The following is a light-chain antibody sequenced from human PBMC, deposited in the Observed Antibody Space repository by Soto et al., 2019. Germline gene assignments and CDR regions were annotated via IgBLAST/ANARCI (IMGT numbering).Light chain of an antibody. V-gene: IGLV1-36*01. CDR3: AAWDDSLNGYV. J-gene: IGLJ1*01. CDR1: SSNIGNNA. CDR2: YDD. Sequence: VLTHPPSVPGAPRQIVTISCSGSSSNIGNNAVNWYQQLPGKAPKLLIYYDDLLPSGVSDRFSGSKSGTSASLAISGLQSEDEADYYCAAWDDSLNGYVFGTGTKVTVL.